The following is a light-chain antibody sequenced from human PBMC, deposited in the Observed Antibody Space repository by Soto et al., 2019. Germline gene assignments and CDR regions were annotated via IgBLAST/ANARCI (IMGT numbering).Light chain of an antibody. Sequence: DIQMTQSPSSLSASVGDRVTITCRASQSITTYLNWYQQKPGKAPKFLIYAASNLQSGVPSRFSGSGSGTDFTLTISSLQPEDFATYYCQQSYSTPYTFGQGTELEIK. V-gene: IGKV1-39*01. CDR3: QQSYSTPYT. CDR2: AAS. J-gene: IGKJ2*01. CDR1: QSITTY.